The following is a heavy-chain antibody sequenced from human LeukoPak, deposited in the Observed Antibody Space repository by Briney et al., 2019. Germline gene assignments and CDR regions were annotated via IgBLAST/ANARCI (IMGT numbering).Heavy chain of an antibody. CDR2: ISSSSSYI. CDR1: GFTFSSYS. V-gene: IGHV3-21*01. D-gene: IGHD2-15*01. J-gene: IGHJ6*03. Sequence: GGSLRLSCAASGFTFSSYSMNWVRQAPGKGLEWVSSISSSSSYIYYADSVKGRFTTSRDNAKNSLYLQMNSLRAEDTAVYYCARDVPYCSGGSCLYYYYYYMDVWGKGTTVTVSS. CDR3: ARDVPYCSGGSCLYYYYYYMDV.